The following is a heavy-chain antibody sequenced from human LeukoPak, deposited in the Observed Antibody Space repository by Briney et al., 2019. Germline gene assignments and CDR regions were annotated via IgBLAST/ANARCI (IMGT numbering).Heavy chain of an antibody. D-gene: IGHD1-26*01. CDR3: ARVGAATADY. CDR2: IIPIFGTA. Sequence: ASVKVSCKASGGTFSSYAISWVRQAPGQGLEWMGGIIPIFGTANYAQKFQGRVTITADESTSTAYMEPSSLRSEDTAVYYCARVGAATADYWGQGTLVTVSS. J-gene: IGHJ4*02. CDR1: GGTFSSYA. V-gene: IGHV1-69*01.